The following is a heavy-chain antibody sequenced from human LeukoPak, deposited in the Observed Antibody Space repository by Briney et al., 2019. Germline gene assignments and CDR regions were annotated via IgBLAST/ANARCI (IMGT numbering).Heavy chain of an antibody. J-gene: IGHJ5*02. CDR1: GFTFSTYF. V-gene: IGHV3-66*01. D-gene: IGHD2-21*02. Sequence: PGGSLRLSCAASGFTFSTYFMNWVRQAPGKGPEWVSSIYRDGSTYYADSVKGRFTISRDNSKNTLNLQMNNLRVEDTAVYYCARVMTAITNWFDPWGQGTLVTVSS. CDR2: IYRDGST. CDR3: ARVMTAITNWFDP.